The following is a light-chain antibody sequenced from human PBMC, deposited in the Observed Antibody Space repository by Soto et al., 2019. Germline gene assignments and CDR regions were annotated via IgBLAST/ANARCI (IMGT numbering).Light chain of an antibody. J-gene: IGKJ1*01. V-gene: IGKV4-1*01. CDR2: WTS. CDR1: QSVLYSSNNKNY. Sequence: DIVMTQSPDSLAVSLGERATINCKSSQSVLYSSNNKNYLAWYQQKPGQPPKLLFYWTSTRESGVPDRFSGSGSVTDFTLTISSLQAEDVAVYYCQQYYSTPWTFGQGTKVEIK. CDR3: QQYYSTPWT.